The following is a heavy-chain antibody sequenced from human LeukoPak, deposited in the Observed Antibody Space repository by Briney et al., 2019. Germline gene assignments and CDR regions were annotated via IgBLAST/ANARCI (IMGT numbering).Heavy chain of an antibody. CDR3: AKDLGRGYSYGVYFDY. CDR1: GFTFSSYA. D-gene: IGHD5-18*01. Sequence: GGSLRLSCAASGFTFSSYAMSWVRQAPGKGLEWVSAISGSGGSTYYADSVKGRFTISRDNSKNTLYLQMNSLRAEGTAVYYCAKDLGRGYSYGVYFDYWGQGTLVTVSS. CDR2: ISGSGGST. J-gene: IGHJ4*02. V-gene: IGHV3-23*01.